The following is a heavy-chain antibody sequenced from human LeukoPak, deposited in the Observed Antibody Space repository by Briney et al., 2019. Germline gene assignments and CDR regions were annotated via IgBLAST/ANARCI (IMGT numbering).Heavy chain of an antibody. V-gene: IGHV3-23*01. D-gene: IGHD6-13*01. CDR3: AKPGKEAAAGTGLEFDP. CDR2: ISGSGGST. J-gene: IGHJ5*02. CDR1: GFTFSSYA. Sequence: GGSLRLSCAASGFTFSSYAMSWVRQAPGKGLERVSSISGSGGSTYYADSVKGRFTISRDNSKNTLYLQMNSLRAEDTAVYYCAKPGKEAAAGTGLEFDPWGQGTLVTVSS.